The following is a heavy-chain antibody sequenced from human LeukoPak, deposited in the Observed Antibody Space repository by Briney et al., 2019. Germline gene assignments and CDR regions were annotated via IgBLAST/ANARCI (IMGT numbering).Heavy chain of an antibody. CDR2: IYPGDSDT. D-gene: IGHD3-22*01. Sequence: GESLKISCKGSGYSFTSYWIGWVRQMPGKGLEWMGIIYPGDSDTRYSPSFQGQVTISAGKSISTAYLQWSSLKASDAAMYYCAGYYYDSSGYSAFDIWGQGTMVTVSS. CDR1: GYSFTSYW. J-gene: IGHJ3*02. CDR3: AGYYYDSSGYSAFDI. V-gene: IGHV5-51*01.